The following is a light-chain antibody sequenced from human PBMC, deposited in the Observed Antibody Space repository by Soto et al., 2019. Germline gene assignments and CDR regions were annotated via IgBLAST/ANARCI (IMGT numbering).Light chain of an antibody. CDR1: SSDVGGYNS. V-gene: IGLV2-14*01. J-gene: IGLJ1*01. CDR3: SSYATGGSYV. CDR2: DVS. Sequence: QSALTHPASVSGSPGQSIAISCTGTSSDVGGYNSVSWYQQHPGKAPKLLIYDVSNRPSGVSNRFSGSKSGNTASLTISGLQAEDEADYYCSSYATGGSYVFGTGTKVTVL.